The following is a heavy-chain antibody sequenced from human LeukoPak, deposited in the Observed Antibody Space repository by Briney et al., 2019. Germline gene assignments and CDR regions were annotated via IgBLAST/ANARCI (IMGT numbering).Heavy chain of an antibody. CDR3: AKSGYNRFDY. Sequence: PGGSLRLSCAASAFAFSSYGMHWVRQAPGKGLEWVSAISGSGGSTYYADSVKGRFTISRDNSKNTLYLQMNSLRAEDTAVYYCAKSGYNRFDYWGQGTLVTVSS. CDR1: AFAFSSYG. V-gene: IGHV3-23*01. CDR2: ISGSGGST. J-gene: IGHJ4*02. D-gene: IGHD5-24*01.